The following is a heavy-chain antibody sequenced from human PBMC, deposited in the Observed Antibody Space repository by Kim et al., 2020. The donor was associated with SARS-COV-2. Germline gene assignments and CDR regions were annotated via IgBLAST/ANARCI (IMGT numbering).Heavy chain of an antibody. CDR1: GYTFSNYA. CDR3: ARGGMGYCSGGSCYSHNYGMDV. V-gene: IGHV7-4-1*02. Sequence: ASVKVSCKASGYTFSNYAMNWVRQVPGQGLEWMGWINTNTGNPTYAQGFTGRFVFSLDTSVSTAYLQISSLKAEDTAVYYCARGGMGYCSGGSCYSHNYGMDVWGQGTTVTVSS. CDR2: INTNTGNP. D-gene: IGHD2-15*01. J-gene: IGHJ6*02.